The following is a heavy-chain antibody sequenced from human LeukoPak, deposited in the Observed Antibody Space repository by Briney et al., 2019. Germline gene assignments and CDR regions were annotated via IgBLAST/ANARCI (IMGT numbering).Heavy chain of an antibody. Sequence: GGSLRLSCAASGFTFSSYWMSWVRQAPGKGLEWVSGINWNGGSTGYADSVKGRFTISRDNAKNSLYLQMNSLRAEDTALYYCAREASYDILTGPDYWGQGTLVTVSS. J-gene: IGHJ4*02. D-gene: IGHD3-9*01. CDR2: INWNGGST. CDR3: AREASYDILTGPDY. V-gene: IGHV3-20*04. CDR1: GFTFSSYW.